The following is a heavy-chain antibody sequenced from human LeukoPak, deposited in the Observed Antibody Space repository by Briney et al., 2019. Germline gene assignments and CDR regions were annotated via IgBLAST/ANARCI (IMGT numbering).Heavy chain of an antibody. V-gene: IGHV3-21*01. CDR2: ISSSSSYI. CDR3: ARGRGCSSMSCYPDY. Sequence: PGESLRLSCAASGFTFSSYSMNWVRQAPGKGLEWVSSISSSSSYIYYADSVKGRFTISRDNAKNSLYLQMNSLRAEDTAVYYCARGRGCSSMSCYPDYWGQGTLVTVSS. D-gene: IGHD2-2*01. J-gene: IGHJ4*02. CDR1: GFTFSSYS.